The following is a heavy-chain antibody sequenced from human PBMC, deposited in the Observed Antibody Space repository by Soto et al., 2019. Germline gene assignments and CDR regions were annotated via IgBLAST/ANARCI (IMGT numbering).Heavy chain of an antibody. D-gene: IGHD2-15*01. J-gene: IGHJ4*02. Sequence: ASVKVSCKASGYRFIDFFLHWVRQAPGQGLEWMGWINPENGDTNYAQKFQDRVTMTRDTSISVAYMDLSGLNSGDTAVYYCARDNSGANFGYWGQGALVTVS. CDR1: GYRFIDFF. CDR2: INPENGDT. V-gene: IGHV1-2*02. CDR3: ARDNSGANFGY.